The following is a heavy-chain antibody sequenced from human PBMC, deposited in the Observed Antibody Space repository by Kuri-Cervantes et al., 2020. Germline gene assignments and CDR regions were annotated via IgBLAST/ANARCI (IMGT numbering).Heavy chain of an antibody. CDR3: ARATGYTFDY. CDR2: ISSSGSTI. V-gene: IGHV3-48*04. J-gene: IGHJ4*02. Sequence: GESLKISCEASGFTFSIYSMNWVRQAPGKGLEWVSYISSSGSTIYYADSVKGRFIISRDNAKKSLYLQMNSPRAEDTAVYYCARATGYTFDYWGQGTLVTVSS. D-gene: IGHD5-12*01. CDR1: GFTFSIYS.